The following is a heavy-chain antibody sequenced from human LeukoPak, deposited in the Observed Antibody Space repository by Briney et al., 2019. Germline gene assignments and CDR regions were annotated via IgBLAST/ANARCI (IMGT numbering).Heavy chain of an antibody. Sequence: EGSLRVSCAASGFTFSSYAMSWVRQAPGKGVECVSAISGSGGSTYYADSVKGRFTISRDNSKNTLYLQINSLRAEDTAVYYCAKDSLVGAMPYYFDYWGQGTLVTVSS. CDR1: GFTFSSYA. CDR3: AKDSLVGAMPYYFDY. D-gene: IGHD1-26*01. V-gene: IGHV3-23*01. CDR2: ISGSGGST. J-gene: IGHJ4*02.